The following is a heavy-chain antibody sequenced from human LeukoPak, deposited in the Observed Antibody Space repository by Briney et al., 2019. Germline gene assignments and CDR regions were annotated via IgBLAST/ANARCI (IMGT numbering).Heavy chain of an antibody. CDR3: ARQRVPAALNWFDP. CDR2: INHSGST. V-gene: IGHV4-34*01. D-gene: IGHD2-2*01. CDR1: GGSFSGYY. J-gene: IGHJ5*02. Sequence: SETLSLTCAVYGGSFSGYYWSWIRQPPGKGLEWIGEINHSGSTNYNPSLKSRVTISVDTSKNQFSLKLSSVTAADTAVYYCARQRVPAALNWFDPWGQGTLVTVSS.